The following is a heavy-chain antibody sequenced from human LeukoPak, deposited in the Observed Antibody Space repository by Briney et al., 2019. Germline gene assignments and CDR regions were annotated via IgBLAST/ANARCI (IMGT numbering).Heavy chain of an antibody. V-gene: IGHV1-3*04. Sequence: ASVNVSCRASGYIFTSDAIHWVRQATGQRLEGMGWINTGNGNTKYSQKFQGRVTITRDTSASTAYMELRSLRSDDTTVYYCASGPRYSSSWGYWGQGTLVTVSS. CDR1: GYIFTSDA. D-gene: IGHD6-13*01. J-gene: IGHJ4*02. CDR2: INTGNGNT. CDR3: ASGPRYSSSWGY.